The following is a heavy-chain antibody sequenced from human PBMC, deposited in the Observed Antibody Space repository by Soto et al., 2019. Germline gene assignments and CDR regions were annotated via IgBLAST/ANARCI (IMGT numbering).Heavy chain of an antibody. Sequence: PSETLSLTCAVYGGSFSGYYCSWIRQPPGKGLEWIGEINHSGSTNYNPSLKSRVTISVDTSKNQFYLKLSSVTAADTAVYYCAREASSGCYGKGAFDYWGQGNLVTVCS. CDR1: GGSFSGYY. J-gene: IGHJ4*02. D-gene: IGHD6-19*01. CDR3: AREASSGCYGKGAFDY. V-gene: IGHV4-34*01. CDR2: INHSGST.